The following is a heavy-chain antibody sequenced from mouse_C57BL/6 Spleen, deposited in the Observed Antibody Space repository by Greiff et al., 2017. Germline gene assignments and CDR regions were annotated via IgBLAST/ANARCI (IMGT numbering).Heavy chain of an antibody. D-gene: IGHD2-1*01. CDR2: IWSGGST. CDR3: ARKGDYGNYEDAMDY. CDR1: GFSLTSYG. V-gene: IGHV2-2*01. Sequence: VQLQQSGPGLVQPSQSLSITCTVSGFSLTSYGVHWVRQSPGKGLEWLGVIWSGGSTDYNAAFISRLSISKDNSKSQVFFKMNSLQADDTAIYYCARKGDYGNYEDAMDYWGQGTSVTVSS. J-gene: IGHJ4*01.